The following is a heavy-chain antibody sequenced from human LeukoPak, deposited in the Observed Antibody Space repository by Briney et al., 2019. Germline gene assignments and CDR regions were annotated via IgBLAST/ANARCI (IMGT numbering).Heavy chain of an antibody. V-gene: IGHV3-20*04. Sequence: PGGSLRLSCAASGFTFDDYGMSWVRQAPGKGLEWVSGINWNGGSTGYADSVKGRFTISRDNAKNSLYLQMNSLRAEDTALYYCARDGGLVTAIGLFDYWGQGTLVTVSS. CDR3: ARDGGLVTAIGLFDY. CDR2: INWNGGST. J-gene: IGHJ4*02. D-gene: IGHD2-21*02. CDR1: GFTFDDYG.